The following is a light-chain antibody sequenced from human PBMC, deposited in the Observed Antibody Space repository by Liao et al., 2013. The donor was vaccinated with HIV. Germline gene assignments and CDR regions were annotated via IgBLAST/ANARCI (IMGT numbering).Light chain of an antibody. CDR2: YDT. CDR3: QARDISISSV. J-gene: IGLJ1*01. V-gene: IGLV3-21*01. CDR1: NIGGKS. Sequence: SYELTQPPSVSVAPGKTARITCGESNIGGKSVHWYQQKPGQAPVLVISYDTDRPSGIPERFSGSKSGRTATLTITGTQTIDEADYYCQARDISISSVFGSGTKVTVL.